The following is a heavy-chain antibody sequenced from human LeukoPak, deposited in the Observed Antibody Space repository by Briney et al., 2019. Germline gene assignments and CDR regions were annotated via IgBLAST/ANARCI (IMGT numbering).Heavy chain of an antibody. CDR1: GDSVSSNSAA. V-gene: IGHV6-1*01. CDR3: ARVIDSGSWYETQNWFDP. Sequence: SQTLSLTCAISGDSVSSNSAAWNWIRQSPSRGLEWLGRTYYRSKWYNDYAVSVKSRITINPDTSKNQFSLQLNSVTPEDTAVYYCARVIDSGSWYETQNWFDPWGQGTLVTVSS. J-gene: IGHJ5*02. D-gene: IGHD6-13*01. CDR2: TYYRSKWYN.